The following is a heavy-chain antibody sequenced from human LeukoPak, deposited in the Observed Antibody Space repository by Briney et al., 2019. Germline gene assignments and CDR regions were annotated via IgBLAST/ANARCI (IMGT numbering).Heavy chain of an antibody. CDR3: ARGGRYFDWLLPYYFDY. CDR1: GGSISSYY. Sequence: SETLSLTCTVSGGSISSYYWSWIRQPPGKGLEWIGYIYYSGSTNYNPSLKSRVTISVDTSKNQFSLKLSSVTAADTAVYYCARGGRYFDWLLPYYFDYWGLGTLVTVSS. D-gene: IGHD3-9*01. V-gene: IGHV4-59*01. CDR2: IYYSGST. J-gene: IGHJ4*02.